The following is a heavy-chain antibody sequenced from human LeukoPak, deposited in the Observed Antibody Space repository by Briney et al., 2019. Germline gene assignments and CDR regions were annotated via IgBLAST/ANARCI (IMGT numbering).Heavy chain of an antibody. CDR3: ARGRSSTSCFDY. V-gene: IGHV1-69*05. CDR1: GGTFSSYA. Sequence: SVKASCKASGGTFSSYAISWVRQAPGQGLEWMGGIIPIFGTANYAQKFQGRVTITTDESTSTAYMELSSLRSEDTAVYYCARGRSSTSCFDYWGQGTLVTVSS. CDR2: IIPIFGTA. J-gene: IGHJ4*02. D-gene: IGHD2-2*01.